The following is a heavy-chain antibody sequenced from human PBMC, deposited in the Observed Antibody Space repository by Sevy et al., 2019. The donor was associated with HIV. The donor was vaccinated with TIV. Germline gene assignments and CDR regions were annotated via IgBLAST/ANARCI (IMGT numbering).Heavy chain of an antibody. CDR3: AHSSLYDILTGYTYYGMDV. D-gene: IGHD3-9*01. CDR1: GFSLSTSGVG. J-gene: IGHJ6*02. V-gene: IGHV2-5*01. CDR2: IYWNDDK. Sequence: SGPTLMKPTQTLTLTCTFSGFSLSTSGVGVGWIRQPPGKALEWLALIYWNDDKRYSPSLKSRLTITKDTSKNQVVLTMTKMDPVDTATYYCAHSSLYDILTGYTYYGMDVWGQGTTVTVSS.